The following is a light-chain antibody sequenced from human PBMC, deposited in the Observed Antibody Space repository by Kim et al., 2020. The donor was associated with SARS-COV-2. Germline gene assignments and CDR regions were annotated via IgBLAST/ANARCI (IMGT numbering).Light chain of an antibody. CDR2: GNS. CDR1: SSNIGAGYD. J-gene: IGLJ1*01. Sequence: VTISCTGSSSNIGAGYDVHWYQQLPGTAPKLLIYGNSNRPSGVPDRFSGSKSGTSASLAITGLQAEDEADYYCQSYDSSLSAPYVFGTGTKVTVL. V-gene: IGLV1-40*01. CDR3: QSYDSSLSAPYV.